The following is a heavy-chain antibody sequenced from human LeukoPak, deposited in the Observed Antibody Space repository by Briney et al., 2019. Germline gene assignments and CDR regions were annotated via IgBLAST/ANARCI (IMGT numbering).Heavy chain of an antibody. J-gene: IGHJ5*02. D-gene: IGHD6-13*01. CDR2: IYYSGST. CDR1: GGSISSSSYY. CDR3: ARHFSSSWAKVLNWFDP. Sequence: SETLSLTCTVSGGSISSSSYYWGWIRQPPGKGLEGIGRIYYSGSTYYNPSLKRRVTISVDTSKNQFSLKLSSVTAADTAVYYCARHFSSSWAKVLNWFDPWGQGTLVTVSS. V-gene: IGHV4-39*01.